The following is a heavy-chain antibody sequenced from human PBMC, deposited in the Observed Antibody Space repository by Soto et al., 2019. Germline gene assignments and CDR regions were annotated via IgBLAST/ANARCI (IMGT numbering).Heavy chain of an antibody. CDR2: IDWDDDK. Sequence: SGPTLVNPTHTLTLTCTFSGFSLSTSGMRVSWIRQPPGKALEWLARIDWDDDKFYSTSLRTRLTISKDTSKNQVVLTVTNMDGLDRATYYCAKTGTDGSWFDPWGQGTLVTFSS. V-gene: IGHV2-70*04. D-gene: IGHD5-12*01. CDR1: GFSLSTSGMR. CDR3: AKTGTDGSWFDP. J-gene: IGHJ5*02.